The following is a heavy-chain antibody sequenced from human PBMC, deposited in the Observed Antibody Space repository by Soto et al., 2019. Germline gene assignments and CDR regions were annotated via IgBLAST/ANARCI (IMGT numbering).Heavy chain of an antibody. CDR2: IIPIFGTE. Sequence: SVKVSCKASGGTFSSYAISWVRQAPGQGLEWMGGIIPIFGTENYAQKFQGRVTITADESTSTAYMELSRLRSEDTAVYYCAGSGRSRVDRNAPAMIVVVIRDYFDYWGQGTLVTVSS. CDR3: AGSGRSRVDRNAPAMIVVVIRDYFDY. D-gene: IGHD3-22*01. CDR1: GGTFSSYA. J-gene: IGHJ4*02. V-gene: IGHV1-69*13.